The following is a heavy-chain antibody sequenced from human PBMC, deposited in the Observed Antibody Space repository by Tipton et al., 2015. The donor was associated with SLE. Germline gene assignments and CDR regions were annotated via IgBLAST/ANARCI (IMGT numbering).Heavy chain of an antibody. Sequence: TLSLTCTVSGDSISSSSYYWGWIRQPPGKGLEWIGSIYYSGSTYCNPSLKSQVTISVDTSKNQFSLKLSSVTAADTAVYYCARGLYDSSGFDYWYFDLWGRGTLVTVSS. CDR2: IYYSGST. CDR3: ARGLYDSSGFDYWYFDL. CDR1: GDSISSSSYY. D-gene: IGHD3-22*01. J-gene: IGHJ2*01. V-gene: IGHV4-39*07.